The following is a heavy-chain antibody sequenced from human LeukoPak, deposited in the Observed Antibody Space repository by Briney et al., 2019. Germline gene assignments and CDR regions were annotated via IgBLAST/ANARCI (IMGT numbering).Heavy chain of an antibody. CDR1: GVSISSGGYY. D-gene: IGHD3-16*02. Sequence: PSQTLSLTCTVSGVSISSGGYYWSWIRQHPGKGLEWIGYIYYSGSTYYNPSLKSRVTISVDTSKNQFSLKLSSVTAADTAVYYCARESGKAVWGSYRYKFDYWGQGTLVTVSS. J-gene: IGHJ4*02. CDR3: ARESGKAVWGSYRYKFDY. CDR2: IYYSGST. V-gene: IGHV4-31*03.